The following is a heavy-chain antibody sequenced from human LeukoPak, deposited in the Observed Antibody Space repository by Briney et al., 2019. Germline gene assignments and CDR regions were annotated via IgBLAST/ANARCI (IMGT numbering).Heavy chain of an antibody. CDR2: IYYSGST. D-gene: IGHD1-26*01. V-gene: IGHV4-39*01. CDR1: GGSISSSSYY. J-gene: IGHJ4*02. Sequence: SETLSLTCTVSGGSISSSSYYWGWIRQPPGKGLEWIGSIYYSGSTYYNPSLKSRVTISVDTSKNQFSLKLSSVTAADTAVYYCARTGEGATTEVDYWGQGTLVTVSS. CDR3: ARTGEGATTEVDY.